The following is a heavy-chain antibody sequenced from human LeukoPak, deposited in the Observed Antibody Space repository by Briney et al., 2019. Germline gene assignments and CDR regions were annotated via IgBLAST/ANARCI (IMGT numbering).Heavy chain of an antibody. CDR2: IWSGGTTK. CDR3: ASQLTRPDDSRPGNELDY. V-gene: IGHV3-33*01. Sequence: PGTSLRLSCAASGFAFSTYGMHWVRQAPGKGLEWVAGIWSGGTTKYYADSVKGRLTISRDNSKNMLYVQMDSLRSEDTAVYYCASQLTRPDDSRPGNELDYWGQGTLVTVSS. D-gene: IGHD6-6*01. J-gene: IGHJ4*02. CDR1: GFAFSTYG.